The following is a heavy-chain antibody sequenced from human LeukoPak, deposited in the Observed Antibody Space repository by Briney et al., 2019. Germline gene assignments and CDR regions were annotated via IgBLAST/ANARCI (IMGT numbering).Heavy chain of an antibody. CDR1: GFNFGDYA. Sequence: GGSLRLSCTTSGFNFGDYAMSWVRQAPGKGLEWVGFIRSKAFRGATGDGASVKGRVTMSRDDSKSIAYLRMNNLKTEDTAVYFCTSVYDSSSYYHSGIDYWGQGTLVTVSS. V-gene: IGHV3-49*04. CDR3: TSVYDSSSYYHSGIDY. J-gene: IGHJ4*02. CDR2: IRSKAFRGAT. D-gene: IGHD3-22*01.